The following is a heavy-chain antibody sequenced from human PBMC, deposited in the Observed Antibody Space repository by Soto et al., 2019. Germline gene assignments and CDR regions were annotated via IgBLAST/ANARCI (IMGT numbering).Heavy chain of an antibody. CDR3: ARRGSGSYYDY. CDR1: GFTFSSYA. Sequence: EVQLLESGGGLVQPGGSLRLSCADSGFTFSSYAMRWVCQAPGKGLEGVSAISGSGGSTYYADSVKGRFTISRDNSKKTVYLQMNSLRGEDTAVYYCARRGSGSYYDYWGQGTLVTVSS. J-gene: IGHJ4*02. V-gene: IGHV3-23*01. D-gene: IGHD1-26*01. CDR2: ISGSGGST.